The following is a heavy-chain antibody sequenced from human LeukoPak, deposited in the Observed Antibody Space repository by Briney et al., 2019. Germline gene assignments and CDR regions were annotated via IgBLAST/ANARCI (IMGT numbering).Heavy chain of an antibody. CDR1: GFTFGDYA. Sequence: PGRSLRLSCTASGFTFGDYAMSWVRQAPGKGLEWVGFIRSKAYGGTTEYAASVKGRFTISRDDSKSIAYLQMNSLKTEDTAVYYCTRKYSSSLFDYWGQGTLVTVSS. V-gene: IGHV3-49*04. D-gene: IGHD6-6*01. J-gene: IGHJ4*02. CDR3: TRKYSSSLFDY. CDR2: IRSKAYGGTT.